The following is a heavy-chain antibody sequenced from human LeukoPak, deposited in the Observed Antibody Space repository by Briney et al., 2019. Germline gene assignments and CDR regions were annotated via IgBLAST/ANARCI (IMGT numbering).Heavy chain of an antibody. CDR1: GFTFNAFW. D-gene: IGHD1-26*01. V-gene: IGHV3-7*03. J-gene: IGHJ4*02. CDR2: IRQDGIIK. CDR3: AKEGGNYFDY. Sequence: PGGSLRLSCAASGFTFNAFWMSWLRQAPGRGLEWVANIRQDGIIKYYVDSVKGRFTVSRDNAKNSLYLQMNSLRAEDTAVYYCAKEGGNYFDYWGQGTLVTVSS.